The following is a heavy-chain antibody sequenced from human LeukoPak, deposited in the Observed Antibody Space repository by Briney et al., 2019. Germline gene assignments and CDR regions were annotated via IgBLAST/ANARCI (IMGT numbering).Heavy chain of an antibody. CDR2: IIPIFGTA. D-gene: IGHD2-2*01. J-gene: IGHJ6*02. Sequence: SVKVSCKASGGTFSSYAISWVRQAPGQGLEWMGGIIPIFGTANYAQKFQGGVTITADESTSTAYMELSSLRSEDTAVYYCARAAMKRGSTYYFGMDVWGQGTTVTVSS. V-gene: IGHV1-69*13. CDR1: GGTFSSYA. CDR3: ARAAMKRGSTYYFGMDV.